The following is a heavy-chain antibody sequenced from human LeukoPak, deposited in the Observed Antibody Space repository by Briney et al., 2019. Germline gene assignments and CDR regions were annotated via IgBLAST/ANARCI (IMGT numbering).Heavy chain of an antibody. V-gene: IGHV3-7*01. D-gene: IGHD3-22*01. CDR1: GFTFSSYW. CDR3: AREPNTYYYDSSGYDYFDY. Sequence: PGGSLRLSCAASGFTFSSYWMSWVRQAPGKGLGWVANIKQNGSEKYYVDSVKGRFTMSRDNAKNSMYLQMNSLRAEDTAVYYCAREPNTYYYDSSGYDYFDYWGQGTLVTVSS. J-gene: IGHJ4*02. CDR2: IKQNGSEK.